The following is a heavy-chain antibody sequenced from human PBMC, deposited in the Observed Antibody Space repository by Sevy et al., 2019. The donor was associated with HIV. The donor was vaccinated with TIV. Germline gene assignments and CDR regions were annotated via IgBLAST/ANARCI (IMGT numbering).Heavy chain of an antibody. CDR1: GYTFTNYD. CDR2: MNPNSGNT. Sequence: ASVKVSCKASGYTFTNYDINWVRQATGQGLEWMGWMNPNSGNTGYAQKFQGRVTMTRNTSISTAYMGLSGLGSEDTAVYYCARGTVLLGIVVVPAARGWFDPWGQGTLVTVSS. V-gene: IGHV1-8*01. CDR3: ARGTVLLGIVVVPAARGWFDP. D-gene: IGHD2-2*03. J-gene: IGHJ5*02.